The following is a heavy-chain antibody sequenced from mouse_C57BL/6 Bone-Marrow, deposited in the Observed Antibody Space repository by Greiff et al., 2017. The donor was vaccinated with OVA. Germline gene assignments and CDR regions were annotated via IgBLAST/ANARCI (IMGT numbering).Heavy chain of an antibody. D-gene: IGHD2-4*01. CDR1: GYTFTDYN. CDR2: INPNNGGT. Sequence: EVQLVESGPELVKPGASVKIPCKASGYTFTDYNMDWVKQSHGKSLEWIGDINPNNGGTIYNQKFKGKATLTVDKSSSTAYMELRSLTSEDTAVYYCASRDYDYPFAYWGQGTLVTVSA. J-gene: IGHJ3*01. V-gene: IGHV1-18*01. CDR3: ASRDYDYPFAY.